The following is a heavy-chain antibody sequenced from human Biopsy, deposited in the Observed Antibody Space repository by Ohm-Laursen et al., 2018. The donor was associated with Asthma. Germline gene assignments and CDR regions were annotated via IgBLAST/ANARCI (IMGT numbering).Heavy chain of an antibody. CDR3: VANYYDKDY. V-gene: IGHV1-69*13. Sequence: SVKVSCKASGDTFSSFGVSWVRQAPGQGFEWMAGRPSFGPAKFAQKFQGRVTITADVSARTAFMELHSLRTEDTALYFCVANYYDKDYWGQGTLVTVSS. CDR2: RPSFGPA. D-gene: IGHD3-9*01. J-gene: IGHJ4*02. CDR1: GDTFSSFG.